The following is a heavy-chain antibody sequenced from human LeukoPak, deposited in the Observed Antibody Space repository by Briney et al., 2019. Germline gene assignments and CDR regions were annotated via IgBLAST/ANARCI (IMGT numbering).Heavy chain of an antibody. Sequence: SETLSLTCTVSGGSISSSSYSWGWIRQPPGKGLEWIGSIYYSGSTYYNPSLKSRVTISVDTSKNQFSLKLSSVTAADTAVYYCARPNGIHWGYHWFDPWGQGTLVTVSS. CDR1: GGSISSSSYS. J-gene: IGHJ5*02. V-gene: IGHV4-39*01. CDR3: ARPNGIHWGYHWFDP. CDR2: IYYSGST. D-gene: IGHD3-16*01.